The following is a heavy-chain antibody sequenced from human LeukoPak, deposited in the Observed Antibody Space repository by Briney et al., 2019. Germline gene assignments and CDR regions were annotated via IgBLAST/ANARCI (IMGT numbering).Heavy chain of an antibody. V-gene: IGHV3-21*01. J-gene: IGHJ4*02. CDR2: ISPDSNYK. D-gene: IGHD3-9*01. CDR1: GFTFSTYS. CDR3: ARGGRSTYFDWSPDY. Sequence: TGGSLRLSCAASGFTFSTYSMNWLRLAPGKGLEWVSSISPDSNYKYYVDSVKGRFTISRDNAKNSLYLQMNSLRAEDTAVYYCARGGRSTYFDWSPDYWGQGTLVTVSS.